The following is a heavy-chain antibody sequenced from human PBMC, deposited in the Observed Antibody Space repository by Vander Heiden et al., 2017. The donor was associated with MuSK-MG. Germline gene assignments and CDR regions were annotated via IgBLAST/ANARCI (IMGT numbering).Heavy chain of an antibody. Sequence: TLKESGPALVNPTQTLTLTCAFSRFPLSTSGMRVSWIRHPPGKAQEWLARIDWDDEKVYSTSLKTRLTSSKDTSKNQVVLTMTNMDPVDTATYYCARSRSSGWYSSDYYFDYWGQGTLVTVSS. V-gene: IGHV2-70*04. CDR3: ARSRSSGWYSSDYYFDY. CDR1: RFPLSTSGMR. J-gene: IGHJ4*02. CDR2: IDWDDEK. D-gene: IGHD6-19*01.